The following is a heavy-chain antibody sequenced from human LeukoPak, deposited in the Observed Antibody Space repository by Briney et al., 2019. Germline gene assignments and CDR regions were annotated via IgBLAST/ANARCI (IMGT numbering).Heavy chain of an antibody. CDR2: ITSDGSTT. V-gene: IGHV3-74*01. Sequence: GGSLRLSCAASGFTFSNYYMHWVRQVPGTGLVWVSRITSDGSTTRYADSVKGRFTISRDNGKNTLYLQMNSLRAEDTAVYYCARDQGSYGVFDYWGQGTLVTVSS. CDR1: GFTFSNYY. D-gene: IGHD5-18*01. CDR3: ARDQGSYGVFDY. J-gene: IGHJ4*02.